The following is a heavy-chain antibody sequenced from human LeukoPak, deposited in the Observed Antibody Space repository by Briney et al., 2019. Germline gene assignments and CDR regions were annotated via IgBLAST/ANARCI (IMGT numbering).Heavy chain of an antibody. J-gene: IGHJ4*02. CDR2: INWNGGST. CDR1: GFTFDDYG. V-gene: IGHV3-20*01. D-gene: IGHD3-22*01. CDR3: ARGYDSSGYLFDY. Sequence: GALRLSCAASGFTFDDYGMSWVRQAPGEGLEWVSGINWNGGSTGYADSVKGRFTISRDNAKNSLYLQMNSLRAEDTALYHCARGYDSSGYLFDYWGQGTLVTVSS.